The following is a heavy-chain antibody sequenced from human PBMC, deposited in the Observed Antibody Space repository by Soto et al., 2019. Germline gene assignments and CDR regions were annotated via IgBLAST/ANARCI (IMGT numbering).Heavy chain of an antibody. CDR3: ARLRLALIYAEYFQH. V-gene: IGHV1-3*01. CDR1: GYTFTSYA. CDR2: INAGNGNT. Sequence: GASVKVSCKASGYTFTSYAMHWVRQAPGQRLEWMGWINAGNGNTKYSQKFQGRVTITRDTSASTAYMELSSLRSEDTAVYYCARLRLALIYAEYFQHWGQGTLVTVSS. D-gene: IGHD6-19*01. J-gene: IGHJ1*01.